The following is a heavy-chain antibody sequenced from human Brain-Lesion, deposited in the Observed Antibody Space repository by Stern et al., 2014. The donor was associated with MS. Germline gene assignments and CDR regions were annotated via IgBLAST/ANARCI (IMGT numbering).Heavy chain of an antibody. D-gene: IGHD3-3*01. CDR2: INQDGSDK. V-gene: IGHV3-7*01. CDR3: ARIDRGNYDFWSGYYDYWFDP. J-gene: IGHJ5*02. Sequence: VQLVESGGDLVKPGGSLKLSCEASGFTFSDYGLTWVRQAPGKGLQWVANINQDGSDKNYVDSVKGRFTISRDNAKNSLYLQMNSLRVDDTAVYYCARIDRGNYDFWSGYYDYWFDPWGQGTLVTVSS. CDR1: GFTFSDYG.